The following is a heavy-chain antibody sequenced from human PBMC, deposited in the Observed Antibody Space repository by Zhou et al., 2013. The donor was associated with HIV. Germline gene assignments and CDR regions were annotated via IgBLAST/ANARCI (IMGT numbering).Heavy chain of an antibody. CDR3: ARSPEDFWSGYYPILFDY. D-gene: IGHD3-3*01. CDR2: IVPVLGKA. V-gene: IGHV1-69*11. Sequence: QVHLEQSGAEVKWPGSSVKVSCKASGDTFKNHAVNWVRLAPGKGLEWMGGIVPVLGKADYAQEFQGRVTLIADESTSTVYMEMSSLRFEDTAVYYCARSPEDFWSGYYPILFDYWGQGTLITVSS. J-gene: IGHJ4*02. CDR1: GDTFKNHA.